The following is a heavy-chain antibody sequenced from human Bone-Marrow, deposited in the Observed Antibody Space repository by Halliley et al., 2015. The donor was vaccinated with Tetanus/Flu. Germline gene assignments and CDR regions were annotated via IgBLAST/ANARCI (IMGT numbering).Heavy chain of an antibody. CDR3: ALLDDYPFDY. Sequence: GLDWGGYSSYKGATYYNPSLQSRVTVSLDTSGNQFSLILSSVTAADTAVYHCALLDDYPFDYWGQGALVTVSS. V-gene: IGHV4-31*02. D-gene: IGHD3-3*02. J-gene: IGHJ4*02. CDR2: SSYKGAT.